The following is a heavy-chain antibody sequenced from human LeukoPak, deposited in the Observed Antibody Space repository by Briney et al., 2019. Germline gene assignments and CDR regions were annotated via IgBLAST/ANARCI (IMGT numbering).Heavy chain of an antibody. Sequence: GGSLRLSCAASGFTFSSYAMHWVRQAPGKGLEWVAVISYDGSNKYYADSVKGRFTISRDNSKNTLYLQMNSLRAEDTAVYYCARAHEAYCGGDCLQNNWFDPWGQGTLVTVSS. CDR3: ARAHEAYCGGDCLQNNWFDP. CDR1: GFTFSSYA. V-gene: IGHV3-30-3*01. D-gene: IGHD2-21*02. CDR2: ISYDGSNK. J-gene: IGHJ5*02.